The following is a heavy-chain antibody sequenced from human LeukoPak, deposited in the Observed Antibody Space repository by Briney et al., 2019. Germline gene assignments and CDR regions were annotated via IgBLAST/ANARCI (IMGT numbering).Heavy chain of an antibody. CDR2: IYYSGST. D-gene: IGHD6-13*01. CDR1: GGSISSSSHY. V-gene: IGHV4-39*01. CDR3: ARQKGGSSWSDY. J-gene: IGHJ4*02. Sequence: PSETLSLTRSVSGGSISSSSHYWGWIRQPPGKGLEWIGSIYYSGSTYYNPSLKSRVTISVDTSKNQFSLRLSSATAADTAVYYCARQKGGSSWSDYWGQGTLVTVSS.